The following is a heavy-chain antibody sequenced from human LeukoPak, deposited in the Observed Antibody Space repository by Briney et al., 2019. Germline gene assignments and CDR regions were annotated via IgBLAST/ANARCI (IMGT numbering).Heavy chain of an antibody. CDR2: IIPIFGIA. CDR1: GGTFSSYA. CDR3: ARETYYDSSGSQASRYFDY. D-gene: IGHD3-22*01. Sequence: SVKVSCKASGGTFSSYAISWVRQAPGQGLEWMGRIIPIFGIANYAQKFQGRVTITADKSTSTAYMELGSLRSEDTAVYYCARETYYDSSGSQASRYFDYWGQGTLVTVSS. V-gene: IGHV1-69*04. J-gene: IGHJ4*02.